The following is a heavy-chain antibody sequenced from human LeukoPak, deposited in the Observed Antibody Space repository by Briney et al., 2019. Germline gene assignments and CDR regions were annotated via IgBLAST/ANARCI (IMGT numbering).Heavy chain of an antibody. CDR2: IYSGGRT. V-gene: IGHV3-53*01. CDR1: GFTVSSNY. J-gene: IGHJ3*02. CDR3: ARGLGRELDGAFDI. D-gene: IGHD3-10*01. Sequence: GGSLRLSCAASGFTVSSNYMSWVRQAPGKGLWWVSVIYSGGRTYYADSVKGRFTISRDNSRNTLYLQMNSLRAEDTAVYYCARGLGRELDGAFDIWGQGTMVTVSS.